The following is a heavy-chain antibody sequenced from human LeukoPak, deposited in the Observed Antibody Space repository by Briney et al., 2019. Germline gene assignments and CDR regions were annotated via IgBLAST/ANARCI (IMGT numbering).Heavy chain of an antibody. D-gene: IGHD4-23*01. J-gene: IGHJ3*02. Sequence: ASVKVSCKASGGFSNYAINWVRQAPGQGLEWMGWINTNTGNPTYAQGFTGRFVFSLDTSVSTAYLQISSLKAEDTAVYYCARDTMPTTVVTLEAFDIWGQGTMVTVSS. V-gene: IGHV7-4-1*02. CDR1: GGFSNYA. CDR2: INTNTGNP. CDR3: ARDTMPTTVVTLEAFDI.